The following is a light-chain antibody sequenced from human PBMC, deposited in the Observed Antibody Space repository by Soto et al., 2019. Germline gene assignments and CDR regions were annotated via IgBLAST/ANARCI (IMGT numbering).Light chain of an antibody. CDR1: QTVSSS. V-gene: IGKV3-11*01. Sequence: EIVLTQSPATLSLSPGERATLSCRASQTVSSSLAWYQQKPGQAPRLIIYEASNRATGIPARFSGSGSGADFTLTISSLEPEDCALYYCQQHINWHLTFGGGTKVEIK. CDR3: QQHINWHLT. CDR2: EAS. J-gene: IGKJ4*01.